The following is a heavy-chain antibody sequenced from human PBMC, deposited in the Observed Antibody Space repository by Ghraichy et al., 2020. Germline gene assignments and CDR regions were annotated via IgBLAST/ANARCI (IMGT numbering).Heavy chain of an antibody. CDR1: GLTFSNYG. CDR3: AKGTRSGWYDAGGFFDD. J-gene: IGHJ4*02. Sequence: GGSLRLSCAAAGLTFSNYGMQWVHQAPGKGLEWVAVVSSDGRNTYHADSVKGRFVVSRDNSKNILYLQMYSLRPEDTAVYFCAKGTRSGWYDAGGFFDDWGQGTLVTVS. D-gene: IGHD6-19*01. CDR2: VSSDGRNT. V-gene: IGHV3-30*18.